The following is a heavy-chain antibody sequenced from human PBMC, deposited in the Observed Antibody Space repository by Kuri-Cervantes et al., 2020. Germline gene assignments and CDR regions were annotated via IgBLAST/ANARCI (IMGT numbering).Heavy chain of an antibody. Sequence: GESLKISCAASGFTFSSYAMSWVRQPPGKGLEWVSYISSSSTTIYYADSVKGRFTISRDNAKNSLFLQMNSLRADDTAVYYCVRDWDWGQGSLVTVSS. D-gene: IGHD3-16*01. CDR1: GFTFSSYA. CDR2: ISSSSTTI. V-gene: IGHV3-48*01. CDR3: VRDWD. J-gene: IGHJ1*01.